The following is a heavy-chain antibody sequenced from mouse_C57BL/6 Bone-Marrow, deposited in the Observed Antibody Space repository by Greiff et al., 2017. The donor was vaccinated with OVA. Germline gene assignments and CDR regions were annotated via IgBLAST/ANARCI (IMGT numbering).Heavy chain of an antibody. V-gene: IGHV1-26*01. D-gene: IGHD1-1*02. CDR2: INPNNGGT. Sequence: VQLQQSGPELVKPGASVKISCKASGYTFTDYYMNWVKQSHGKSLEWIGDINPNNGGTSYNQKFKGKATLTVDKSSSTAYMELRSLTSEDSAVYYCARAVGGAMDYWGQGTSVTVSS. CDR3: ARAVGGAMDY. J-gene: IGHJ4*01. CDR1: GYTFTDYY.